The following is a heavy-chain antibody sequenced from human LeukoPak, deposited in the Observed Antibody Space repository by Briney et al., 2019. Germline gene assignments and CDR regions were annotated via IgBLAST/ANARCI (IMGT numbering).Heavy chain of an antibody. CDR2: ISAYNGNT. V-gene: IGHV1-18*01. J-gene: IGHJ6*03. D-gene: IGHD3-10*01. Sequence: ASVKVSCKASGYTFTSYGISWVRQAPGQGLEWMGSISAYNGNTNYAQKLQGRVTMTTDTSTSTAYMELRSLRSDDTAVYYCARGGARITMVRGVPSNYYMDVWGKGTTVTVSS. CDR3: ARGGARITMVRGVPSNYYMDV. CDR1: GYTFTSYG.